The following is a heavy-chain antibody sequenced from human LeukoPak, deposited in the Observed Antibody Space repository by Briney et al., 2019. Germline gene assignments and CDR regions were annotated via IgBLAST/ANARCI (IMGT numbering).Heavy chain of an antibody. Sequence: PGRSLRLSCAASGFVFSDSGMHWVRQAPGKGLEWVAGTWYDDSNKYYGDSVKGRFTISRDNSKDTLYLQMNSLRAEDTAVYYCAKDAGHRDLIPSDFFDYWGQGTLVTVSS. CDR3: AKDAGHRDLIPSDFFDY. J-gene: IGHJ4*02. V-gene: IGHV3-33*06. D-gene: IGHD2-2*02. CDR1: GFVFSDSG. CDR2: TWYDDSNK.